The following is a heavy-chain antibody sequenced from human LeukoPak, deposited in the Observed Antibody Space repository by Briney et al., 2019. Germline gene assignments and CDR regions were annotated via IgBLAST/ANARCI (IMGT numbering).Heavy chain of an antibody. Sequence: GGSLRLSRAASGFTISSYWMSWVRQAPGKGLEWVANINQDGSEEYYVDSVKGRFTISRDNAKNSLYLQMNSLRVEGTAVYYCTRDMPFGGYWGQGTLVTVSS. J-gene: IGHJ4*02. CDR3: TRDMPFGGY. CDR1: GFTISSYW. V-gene: IGHV3-7*03. CDR2: INQDGSEE. D-gene: IGHD3-16*01.